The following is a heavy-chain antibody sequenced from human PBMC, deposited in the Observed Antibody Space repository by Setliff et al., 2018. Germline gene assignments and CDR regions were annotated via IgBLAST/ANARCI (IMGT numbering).Heavy chain of an antibody. CDR3: ARGVQDNFWSGYYYYYGMDV. J-gene: IGHJ6*02. V-gene: IGHV3-74*01. CDR1: EFTFSTYW. CDR2: INSDGSST. Sequence: GGSLRLSCAASEFTFSTYWIHWVRQAPGKGLVWVSRINSDGSSTSYADSVKGRFTISRDNAKNTLYPQMNSLRAEDTAVYFCARGVQDNFWSGYYYYYGMDVWGQGTTVTVSS. D-gene: IGHD3-3*01.